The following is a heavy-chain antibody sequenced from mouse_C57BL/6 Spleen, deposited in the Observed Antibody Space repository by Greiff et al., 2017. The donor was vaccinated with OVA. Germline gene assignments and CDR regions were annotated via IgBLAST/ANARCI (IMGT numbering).Heavy chain of an antibody. CDR2: IDPETGGT. V-gene: IGHV1-15*01. D-gene: IGHD2-1*01. CDR1: GYTFTDYE. J-gene: IGHJ2*01. Sequence: QVQLQQSGAELVRPGASVTLSCKASGYTFTDYEMHWVKQTPVHGLEWIGAIDPETGGTAYNQKFKGTAILTADKSSSTAYMELRSLTSEDSAVYYCTRDLPKIYFDYWGQGTTLTVSS. CDR3: TRDLPKIYFDY.